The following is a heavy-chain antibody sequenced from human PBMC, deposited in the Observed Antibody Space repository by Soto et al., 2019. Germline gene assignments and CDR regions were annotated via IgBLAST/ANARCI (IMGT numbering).Heavy chain of an antibody. D-gene: IGHD3-22*01. Sequence: PSETLSLTCTVSGGSIGSSSYYWGWIRQPPGKGLEWIGSIYYSGSTYYNPSLKSRVTISVDTSKNQFSLKLSSVTAADTAVYYCDCYYDSSGTNHAFDIWGQGTMVTVSS. CDR1: GGSIGSSSYY. V-gene: IGHV4-39*01. J-gene: IGHJ3*02. CDR2: IYYSGST. CDR3: DCYYDSSGTNHAFDI.